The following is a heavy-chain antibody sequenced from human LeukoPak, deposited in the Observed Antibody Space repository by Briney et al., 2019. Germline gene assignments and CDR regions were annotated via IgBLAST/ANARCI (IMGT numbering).Heavy chain of an antibody. CDR1: GYTFTSYG. V-gene: IGHV1-18*01. Sequence: ASVKVSCKASGYTFTSYGISWVRQAPGQGLEWMGWISAYNGNTNYAQKFQGRVTITRNTSISTAYMELSSLRSEDTAVYYCARGTHYYDSSGSAGGAFDIWGQGTMVTVSS. J-gene: IGHJ3*02. CDR2: ISAYNGNT. CDR3: ARGTHYYDSSGSAGGAFDI. D-gene: IGHD3-22*01.